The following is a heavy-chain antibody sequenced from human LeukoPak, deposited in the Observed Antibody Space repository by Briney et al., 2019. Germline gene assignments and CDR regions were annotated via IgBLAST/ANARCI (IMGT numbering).Heavy chain of an antibody. J-gene: IGHJ4*02. CDR1: GFTFSSYW. V-gene: IGHV3-74*01. D-gene: IGHD3-10*01. CDR3: AKDLHYGSADY. CDR2: INPDGSTT. Sequence: GGSLRLSCAASGFTFSSYWMHWVRQDPGKGLVWVSFINPDGSTTNYADSVKGRFTISRDNAKNALYLQMNSLRAEDTAVYYCAKDLHYGSADYWGQGTLVTVSS.